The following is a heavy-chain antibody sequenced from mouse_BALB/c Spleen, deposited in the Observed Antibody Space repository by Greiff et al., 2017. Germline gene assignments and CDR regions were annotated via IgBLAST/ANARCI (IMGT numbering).Heavy chain of an antibody. V-gene: IGHV3-2*02. CDR3: ARFQYGNYFDY. D-gene: IGHD2-10*02. CDR2: ISYSGST. Sequence: EVMLVESGPGLVKPSQSLSLTCTVTGYSITSDYAWNWIRQFPGNKLEWMGYISYSGSTSYNPSLKSRISITRDTSKNQFFLQLNSVTTEDTATYYCARFQYGNYFDYWGQGTTLTVSS. J-gene: IGHJ2*01. CDR1: GYSITSDYA.